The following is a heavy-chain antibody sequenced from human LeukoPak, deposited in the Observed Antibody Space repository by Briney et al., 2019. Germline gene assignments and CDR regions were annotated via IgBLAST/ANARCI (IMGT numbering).Heavy chain of an antibody. CDR3: ARRSTIFGVVDY. Sequence: SETLSLTCTVSGDSISTYYWSWIRQPPGKGLEWIGYIYYSGCTNYNPSLKSRVTISVDTSKNQFSLKLSSVTAADTAVYYCARRSTIFGVVDYWGQGTLVTVSS. J-gene: IGHJ4*02. D-gene: IGHD3-3*01. CDR1: GDSISTYY. CDR2: IYYSGCT. V-gene: IGHV4-59*08.